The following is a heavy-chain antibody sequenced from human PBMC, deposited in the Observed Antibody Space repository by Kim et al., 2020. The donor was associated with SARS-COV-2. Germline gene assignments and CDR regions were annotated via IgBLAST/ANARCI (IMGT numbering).Heavy chain of an antibody. D-gene: IGHD6-19*01. CDR2: INAGNGNT. J-gene: IGHJ4*02. CDR3: ARYRAVAGRTFDY. CDR1: GYTFTSYA. Sequence: ASVKVSCKASGYTFTSYAMHWVRQAPGQRLEWMGWINAGNGNTKYSQKFQGRVTITRDTSASTAYMELSSLRSEDTAVYYCARYRAVAGRTFDYWGQGTLVTVSS. V-gene: IGHV1-3*01.